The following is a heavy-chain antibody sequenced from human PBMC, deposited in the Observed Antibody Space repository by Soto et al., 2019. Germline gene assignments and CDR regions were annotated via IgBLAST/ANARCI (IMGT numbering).Heavy chain of an antibody. Sequence: LRLSCAASGFTFSSYAMSWVRQAPGKGLEWVSAISGSGGSTYYADSVKGRFTISRDNSKNTLYLQMNSLRAEDTAVYYCAKDERHIVVVTAIYYYYGMDVWGQGTTVTVSS. V-gene: IGHV3-23*01. CDR3: AKDERHIVVVTAIYYYYGMDV. J-gene: IGHJ6*02. CDR2: ISGSGGST. CDR1: GFTFSSYA. D-gene: IGHD2-21*02.